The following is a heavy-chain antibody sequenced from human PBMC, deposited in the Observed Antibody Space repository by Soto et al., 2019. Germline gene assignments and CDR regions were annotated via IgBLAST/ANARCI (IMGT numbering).Heavy chain of an antibody. CDR3: ARSRGSPRSFDY. V-gene: IGHV4-59*01. Sequence: SETLSLTCTVSGGSISTYWWSWIRQPPRKGLEWIGYIYYSGSTNYNPSLKSRVTISVDTSKNQSSLKLTSVTAADTAVYYCARSRGSPRSFDYWGQGTLVTVSS. CDR1: GGSISTYW. CDR2: IYYSGST. D-gene: IGHD3-10*01. J-gene: IGHJ4*02.